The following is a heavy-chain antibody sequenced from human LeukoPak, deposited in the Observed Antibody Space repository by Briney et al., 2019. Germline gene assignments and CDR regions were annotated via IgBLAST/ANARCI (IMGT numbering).Heavy chain of an antibody. V-gene: IGHV4-59*01. D-gene: IGHD4-17*01. CDR3: ARCIDYGDYSDYFDY. CDR2: IYYSGST. Sequence: LSETLSLTCTVSGGSISSYDWSWIRQPPGKGLEWIGYIYYSGSTNYNPSLKSRVTISVDTSKNQFSLKLSSVTAADTAVYYCARCIDYGDYSDYFDYWGQGTLVTVSS. CDR1: GGSISSYD. J-gene: IGHJ4*02.